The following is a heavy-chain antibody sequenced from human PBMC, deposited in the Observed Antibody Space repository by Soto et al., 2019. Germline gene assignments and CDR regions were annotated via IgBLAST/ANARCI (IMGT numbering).Heavy chain of an antibody. V-gene: IGHV2-5*02. D-gene: IGHD2-21*02. CDR2: TYWDDEK. CDR1: GFSLTTSEVG. J-gene: IGHJ4*02. Sequence: QITLKESGPTLVKPTQTLTLTCTFSGFSLTTSEVGVGWIRQPPGKALEWLAITYWDDEKRYSASLKSRLTITKDTSGNQVVLTMPSMDPVDTGTYYCAHFRGGGNSPLGDYWGQGTLVTVSS. CDR3: AHFRGGGNSPLGDY.